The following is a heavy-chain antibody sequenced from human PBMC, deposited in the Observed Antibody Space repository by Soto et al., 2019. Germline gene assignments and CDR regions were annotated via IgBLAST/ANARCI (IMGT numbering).Heavy chain of an antibody. CDR3: AGFFYAWGNYRGNLDY. J-gene: IGHJ4*02. CDR1: GGSISSYY. D-gene: IGHD3-16*02. V-gene: IGHV4-59*12. Sequence: PSETLSLTCTVSGGSISSYYWSWIRQPPGKGLEWIGYIYHSGSTNYNPSLKSRVIISVDKSKNQFSLKLTSMTAADTAVYYCAGFFYAWGNYRGNLDYGRQEPRVTVS. CDR2: IYHSGST.